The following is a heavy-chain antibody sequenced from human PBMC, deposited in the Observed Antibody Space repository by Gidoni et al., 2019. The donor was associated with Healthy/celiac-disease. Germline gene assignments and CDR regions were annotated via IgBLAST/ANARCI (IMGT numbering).Heavy chain of an antibody. CDR3: ARASAKGSGTIDY. Sequence: QVQLQQWGAGLLKPSATLSLTCAVYGGSFSGYYWSWIRQPPGKGLEWIGEINHSGSTNYNPSLKSRVTISVDTSKNQFSLRLSSVTAADTAVYYCARASAKGSGTIDYWGQGTLVTVSS. CDR1: GGSFSGYY. V-gene: IGHV4-34*01. CDR2: INHSGST. J-gene: IGHJ4*02. D-gene: IGHD3-10*01.